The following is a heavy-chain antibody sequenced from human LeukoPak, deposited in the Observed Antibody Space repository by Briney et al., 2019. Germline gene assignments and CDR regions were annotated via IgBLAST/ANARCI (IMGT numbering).Heavy chain of an antibody. V-gene: IGHV4-4*07. J-gene: IGHJ3*02. CDR2: TYTSGSI. CDR1: GASISSYY. CDR3: ARDLKVVYSSEHHAFDI. D-gene: IGHD6-19*01. Sequence: SETLSLTCTVSGASISSYYWSWIRQPAGKGLEWIGRTYTSGSINYNPSLKSRVTMSVDTSKNQFSLKLSSVTAADTAVYYCARDLKVVYSSEHHAFDIWGQGTMVTVSS.